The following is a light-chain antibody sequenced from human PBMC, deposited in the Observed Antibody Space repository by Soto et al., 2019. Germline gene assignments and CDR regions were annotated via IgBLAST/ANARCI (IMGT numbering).Light chain of an antibody. J-gene: IGKJ4*01. V-gene: IGKV1-39*01. CDR1: QRISTY. CDR3: QQSYNNFPLT. Sequence: DIQMTQSPSSLSASVGDRVTIACRASQRISTYVNWYQQKVGRAPKLLIFAASNLQSGVPSRFSGSGVGTHFTLTISGLQPEDFATYYCQQSYNNFPLTFGGGTKVEIK. CDR2: AAS.